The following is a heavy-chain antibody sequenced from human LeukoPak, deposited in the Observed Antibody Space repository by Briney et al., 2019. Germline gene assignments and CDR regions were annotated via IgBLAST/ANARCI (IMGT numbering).Heavy chain of an antibody. CDR1: GYTFTSYY. Sequence: ASVKVSCKASGYTFTSYYMHWVRQAPGQGLEWMGIINPSGGSTSYVQKFQGRVTITRDTSASTAYMELSSLTSEDTAVYYCARDRGGGYVYNWFDPWGQGTLVTVSS. D-gene: IGHD3-16*01. CDR2: INPSGGST. V-gene: IGHV1-46*01. CDR3: ARDRGGGYVYNWFDP. J-gene: IGHJ5*02.